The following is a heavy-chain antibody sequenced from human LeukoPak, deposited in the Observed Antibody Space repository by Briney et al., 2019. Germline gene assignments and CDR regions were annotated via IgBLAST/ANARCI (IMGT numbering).Heavy chain of an antibody. V-gene: IGHV4-34*01. D-gene: IGHD1-26*01. J-gene: IGHJ5*02. CDR3: ARGQGATVPQVGKNWFDP. CDR2: VNESGGT. Sequence: SETLSLTCAVYIDSFSNYHWNWLRQTPAKGMEWIGEVNESGGTNISPSLRSRVILSVDTSKNHFSLKLISVTVADTAIYYCARGQGATVPQVGKNWFDPWGQGTRVTVSS. CDR1: IDSFSNYH.